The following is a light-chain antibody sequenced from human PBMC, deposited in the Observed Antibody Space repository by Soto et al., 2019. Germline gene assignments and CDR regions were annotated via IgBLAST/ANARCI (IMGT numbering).Light chain of an antibody. V-gene: IGKV1-13*02. CDR2: DAS. CDR1: QGISSA. Sequence: AIQLTQSPSSLSASVGDRVTITCRASQGISSALAWYRQQPGKAPNLLIYDASTLESGVPSRFSGSGSGTDFPPTISRLQPEVFENYYCQQFNSYPSTFGGGTKVEIK. J-gene: IGKJ4*01. CDR3: QQFNSYPST.